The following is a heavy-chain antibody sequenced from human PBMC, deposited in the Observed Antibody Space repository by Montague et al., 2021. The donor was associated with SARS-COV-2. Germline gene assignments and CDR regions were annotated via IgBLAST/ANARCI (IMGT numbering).Heavy chain of an antibody. CDR2: INHSGST. CDR3: ARGRLILLWFVELFPGGDYYGMDV. J-gene: IGHJ6*02. D-gene: IGHD3-10*01. CDR1: GGSFSGYS. V-gene: IGHV4-34*01. Sequence: SETLSLTCAVYGGSFSGYSWSWIRQPPGKGLEWIGEINHSGSTNYNPSLKSRVTISVDTSKNQFSLKLSSVTAADTAVYYCARGRLILLWFVELFPGGDYYGMDVWGQGTTVTVSS.